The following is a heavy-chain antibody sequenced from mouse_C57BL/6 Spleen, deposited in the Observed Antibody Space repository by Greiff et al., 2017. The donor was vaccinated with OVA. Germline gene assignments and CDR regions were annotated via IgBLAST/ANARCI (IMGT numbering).Heavy chain of an antibody. CDR2: IYPGSGST. J-gene: IGHJ3*01. Sequence: QVHVKQPGAELVKPGASVKMSCKASGYTFTSYWITWVKQRPGQGLEWIGDIYPGSGSTNYNEKFKSKATLTVDTSSSTAYMQLSSLTSEDSAVYYCARDDYDGFAYWGQVTLVTVSA. D-gene: IGHD2-4*01. CDR3: ARDDYDGFAY. V-gene: IGHV1-55*01. CDR1: GYTFTSYW.